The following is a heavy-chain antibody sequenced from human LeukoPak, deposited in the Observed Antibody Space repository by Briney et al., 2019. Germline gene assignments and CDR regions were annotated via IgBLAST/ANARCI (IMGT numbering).Heavy chain of an antibody. J-gene: IGHJ4*02. Sequence: GEPLSISCKGSGYSFTTYYINWLGQMPGKGLEWMGRIDPSDSYTNYSSSFQGHVTISADKSISTAYLQWRSLKASDTAMYYCTRGVDSSAYLWGQGTLVTVSS. V-gene: IGHV5-10-1*01. D-gene: IGHD3-22*01. CDR3: TRGVDSSAYL. CDR1: GYSFTTYY. CDR2: IDPSDSYT.